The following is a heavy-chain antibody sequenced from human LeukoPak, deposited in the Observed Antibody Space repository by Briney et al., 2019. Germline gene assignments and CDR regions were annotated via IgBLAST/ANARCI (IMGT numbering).Heavy chain of an antibody. CDR1: GFTFSTYW. Sequence: GGSLRLSCAASGFTFSTYWMHWVRQAPGKGLVWVSRINSDGSSTNYADSVKGRFTISRDNAKNTLYLHMSSLRGEDTAVYYCVKEATENYSLDYWGQGTLVTVSS. D-gene: IGHD1-7*01. V-gene: IGHV3-74*01. CDR3: VKEATENYSLDY. CDR2: INSDGSST. J-gene: IGHJ4*02.